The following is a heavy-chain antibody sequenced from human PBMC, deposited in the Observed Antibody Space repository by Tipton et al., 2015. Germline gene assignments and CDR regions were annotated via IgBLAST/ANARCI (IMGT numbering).Heavy chain of an antibody. Sequence: LRLSCTVSGGAITSDGFYWSWIRQHPGKGLEWIGYIFYTGSTYYNPSLKSRATLSVDTSKNQFSLKLSSVTAADTAVYYCARDGDNSTGFGYSGPGTLVPASS. CDR3: ARDGDNSTGFGY. CDR2: IFYTGST. J-gene: IGHJ4*02. D-gene: IGHD5-24*01. CDR1: GGAITSDGFY. V-gene: IGHV4-31*02.